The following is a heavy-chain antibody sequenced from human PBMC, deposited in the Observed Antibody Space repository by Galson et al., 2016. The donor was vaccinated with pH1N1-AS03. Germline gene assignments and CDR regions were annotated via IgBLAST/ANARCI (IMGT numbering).Heavy chain of an antibody. CDR2: IRGSGVDT. V-gene: IGHV3-23*01. D-gene: IGHD1-7*01. CDR3: ARQRTGTTRGAAFDR. Sequence: SLRLSCAASEFTFSNYGMSWVRQAPGKGLEWVSFIRGSGVDTYYADSVKGRFTISRDNSKSTLYLQMDSLRAQDTAISYGARQRTGTTRGAAFDRWGQGTMVTVSS. J-gene: IGHJ3*02. CDR1: EFTFSNYG.